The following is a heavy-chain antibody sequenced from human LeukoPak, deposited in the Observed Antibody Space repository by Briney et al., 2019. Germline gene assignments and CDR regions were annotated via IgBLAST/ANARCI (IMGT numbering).Heavy chain of an antibody. D-gene: IGHD6-13*01. CDR2: ISSSGSTI. J-gene: IGHJ2*01. CDR3: ARAAYSSTWYSRYFDL. V-gene: IGHV3-48*03. Sequence: GGSLRLSCAASGFTLSSYEMNWVRQAPGKGLEWVSYISSSGSTIYYADSVKGRFTNSRENAKNSLYLQMNSLRAGDTAVYYCARAAYSSTWYSRYFDLWGRGTLVTVSS. CDR1: GFTLSSYE.